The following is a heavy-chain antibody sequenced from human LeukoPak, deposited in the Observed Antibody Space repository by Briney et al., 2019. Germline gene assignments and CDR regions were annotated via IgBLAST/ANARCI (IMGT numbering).Heavy chain of an antibody. D-gene: IGHD6-19*01. CDR2: IYHSGST. CDR1: GGSISSSNW. CDR3: ARGRPGPSRGWPKRYYFDY. V-gene: IGHV4-4*02. Sequence: PSGTLSLTCAVSGGSISSSNWWSWVRQPPGKGLEWIGEIYHSGSTNYNPSLKSRVTISADTSRNHFSLNLSSVTAADTAVYYCARGRPGPSRGWPKRYYFDYGGQETRATVSS. J-gene: IGHJ4*02.